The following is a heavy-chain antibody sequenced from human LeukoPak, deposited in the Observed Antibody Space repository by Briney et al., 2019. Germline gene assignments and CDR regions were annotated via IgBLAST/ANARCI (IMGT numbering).Heavy chain of an antibody. CDR2: IYYSGNT. J-gene: IGHJ3*02. Sequence: PSETLSLTCTVSGGSITSDHWNWIRQPPGKGPELIGCIYYSGNTYYNPSLKSRVTISVDMSKNQFSLRLTSVTAADTAVYYCARKNDFDIWGQGTLVTVSS. CDR3: ARKNDFDI. D-gene: IGHD2/OR15-2a*01. V-gene: IGHV4-59*01. CDR1: GGSITSDH.